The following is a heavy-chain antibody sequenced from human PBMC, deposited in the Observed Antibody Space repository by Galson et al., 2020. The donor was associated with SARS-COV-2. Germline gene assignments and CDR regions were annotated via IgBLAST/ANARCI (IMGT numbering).Heavy chain of an antibody. CDR3: ARLPGSGHSSDNWFDP. Sequence: SETLSLTCTVSGGSINSYYWSWIRQAAGKGLQWIGRIDSSGRTIYNPSLKSRVSMSLDTSKNQFSLKLSTVTVADTAVYYCARLPGSGHSSDNWFDPWGQGTLVTVSS. D-gene: IGHD3-10*01. J-gene: IGHJ5*02. CDR2: IDSSGRT. V-gene: IGHV4-4*07. CDR1: GGSINSYY.